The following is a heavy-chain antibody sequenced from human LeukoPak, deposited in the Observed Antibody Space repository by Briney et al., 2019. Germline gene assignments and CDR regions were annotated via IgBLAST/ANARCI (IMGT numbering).Heavy chain of an antibody. CDR2: IYSGGST. Sequence: GGSLRLSCAASGFTFSSYGMSWVRQAPGKGLEWVSVIYSGGSTYYADSVKGRFTISRDNSKNTLYLQMNSLRAEDTAVYYCARITMVRGVIPYYYYYYMDVWGKGTTVTISS. CDR1: GFTFSSYG. CDR3: ARITMVRGVIPYYYYYYMDV. D-gene: IGHD3-10*01. V-gene: IGHV3-66*01. J-gene: IGHJ6*03.